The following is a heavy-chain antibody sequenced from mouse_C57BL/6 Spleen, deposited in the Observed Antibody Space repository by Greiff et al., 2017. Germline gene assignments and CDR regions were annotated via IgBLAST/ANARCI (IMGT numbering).Heavy chain of an antibody. CDR2: IWSGGST. Sequence: QVQLKESGPGLVQPSQSLSITCTVSGFSLTSYGVHWVRQSPGKGLEWLGVIWSGGSTDYNAAFISRLSISKDNSKSQVFFKMNSLQADDTAIYYCARNRDSNYVGFAYWGQGTLVTVSA. V-gene: IGHV2-2*01. CDR3: ARNRDSNYVGFAY. J-gene: IGHJ3*01. D-gene: IGHD2-5*01. CDR1: GFSLTSYG.